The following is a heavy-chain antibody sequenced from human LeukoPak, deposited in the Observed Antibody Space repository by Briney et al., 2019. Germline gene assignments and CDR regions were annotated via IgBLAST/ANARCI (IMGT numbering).Heavy chain of an antibody. D-gene: IGHD6-25*01. CDR1: GGSISSSSYY. V-gene: IGHV4-39*01. CDR2: IYYSGST. J-gene: IGHJ5*02. CDR3: ALSIAAADAGWFDP. Sequence: KASETLSLTCTVSGGSISSSSYYWAWIRQPPGKGLEWIGSIYYSGSTYYNPSLKSRVTISVDTSKNQFSLKLSSVTAADTAVNYCALSIAAADAGWFDPWGQGTLVTVSS.